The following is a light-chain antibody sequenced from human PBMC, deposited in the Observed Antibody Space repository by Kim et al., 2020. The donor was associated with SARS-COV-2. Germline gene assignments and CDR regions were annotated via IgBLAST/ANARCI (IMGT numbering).Light chain of an antibody. Sequence: DIQMTQSPSTLSASVGDRVTITCRAGQSVRTWLAWYQQKPGKAPKLLIYKASNLESGVPSRFSGGGSGTEFTLTISSLQPDDFATYYCQQHKTYPWAFGQGTTVDSK. CDR3: QQHKTYPWA. CDR2: KAS. J-gene: IGKJ1*01. CDR1: QSVRTW. V-gene: IGKV1-5*03.